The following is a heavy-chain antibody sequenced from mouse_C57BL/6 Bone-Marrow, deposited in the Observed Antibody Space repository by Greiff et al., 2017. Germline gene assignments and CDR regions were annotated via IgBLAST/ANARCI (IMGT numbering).Heavy chain of an antibody. CDR1: GYTFTNYW. V-gene: IGHV1-64*01. J-gene: IGHJ4*01. CDR3: ARSYDYDDYTRDY. CDR2: MHPNGGSP. D-gene: IGHD2-4*01. Sequence: QVQLQQPGAELVKPGASVKLSCKASGYTFTNYWMHWVKQRPGQGLEWIGMMHPNGGSPDYNKKFKSEATLSVDTSSRTAYMELSSLTSEDSAVYYCARSYDYDDYTRDYWGQGTSVTVSA.